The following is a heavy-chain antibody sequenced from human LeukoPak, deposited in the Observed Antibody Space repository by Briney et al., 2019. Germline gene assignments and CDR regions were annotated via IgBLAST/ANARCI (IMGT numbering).Heavy chain of an antibody. Sequence: SETLSLTCTVSGGSISSYYGSWIRQPPGKGLEWIGYIYYSGSTNYNPSLKSRVTISVDTSKNQFSLKLSSVTAADTAVYYCASGDYGGLHSNSFDNWGQGTLVTVSS. CDR2: IYYSGST. CDR1: GGSISSYY. CDR3: ASGDYGGLHSNSFDN. J-gene: IGHJ4*02. D-gene: IGHD4/OR15-4a*01. V-gene: IGHV4-59*01.